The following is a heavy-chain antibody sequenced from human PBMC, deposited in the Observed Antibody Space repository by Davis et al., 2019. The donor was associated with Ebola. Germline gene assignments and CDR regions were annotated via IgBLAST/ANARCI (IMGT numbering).Heavy chain of an antibody. CDR2: IIPIFGTA. V-gene: IGHV1-69*13. D-gene: IGHD3-10*01. CDR3: ARIWGSGSYYHPDNWFDP. Sequence: SVKVSCKASGGTFSSYAISWVRQAPGQGLEWMGGIIPIFGTANYAQKFQGRVTITADESTSTAYMELSSLRSEDTAVYYCARIWGSGSYYHPDNWFDPWGQGTLVTVSS. CDR1: GGTFSSYA. J-gene: IGHJ5*02.